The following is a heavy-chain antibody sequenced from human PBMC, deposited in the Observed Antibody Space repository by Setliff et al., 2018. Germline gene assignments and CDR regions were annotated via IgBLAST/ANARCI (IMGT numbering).Heavy chain of an antibody. Sequence: NPSETLSLTCTVSGGSISSSSYYWGWIRQPPGKGLEWIGSIYYSGSTYYNPSLKSRVTISVDTSKNQFSLKLSPVTAADTAVYYCARVKIAILPAAIDYWGQGTLVTVSS. V-gene: IGHV4-39*07. CDR3: ARVKIAILPAAIDY. D-gene: IGHD2-2*01. CDR1: GGSISSSSYY. J-gene: IGHJ4*02. CDR2: IYYSGST.